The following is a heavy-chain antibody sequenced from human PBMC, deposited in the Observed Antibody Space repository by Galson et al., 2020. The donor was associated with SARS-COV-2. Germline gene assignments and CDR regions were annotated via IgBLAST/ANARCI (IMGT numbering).Heavy chain of an antibody. CDR3: ARGRLVFGSGNYSPPRWFDP. CDR1: GASFSGYF. V-gene: IGHV4-34*01. Sequence: ETSETLSLTCAVSGASFSGYFWNFIRHSPGKGLEWIGEINYRGSTNCNPSLKSRVTMSVDTPKKHFSLKMTSVTAADTAVYYCARGRLVFGSGNYSPPRWFDPWGQGTLVTVSS. D-gene: IGHD3-10*01. CDR2: INYRGST. J-gene: IGHJ5*02.